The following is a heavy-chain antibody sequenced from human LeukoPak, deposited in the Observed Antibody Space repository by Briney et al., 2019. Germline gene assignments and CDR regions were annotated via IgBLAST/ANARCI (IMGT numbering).Heavy chain of an antibody. CDR1: RFTFSDHY. J-gene: IGHJ4*02. V-gene: IGHV3-11*01. CDR3: ARDRHGYFDY. D-gene: IGHD6-13*01. CDR2: ISHNGDTK. Sequence: GGSLRLSCAASRFTFSDHYMIWLPQAPGKGLESISYISHNGDTKYCADSVKGRLSVSRDNAKSSLYLEMNSLRVEDTAVYYCARDRHGYFDYWGQGTLVTVSP.